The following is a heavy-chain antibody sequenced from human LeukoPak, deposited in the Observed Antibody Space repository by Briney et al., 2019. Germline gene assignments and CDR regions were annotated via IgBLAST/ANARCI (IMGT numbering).Heavy chain of an antibody. J-gene: IGHJ5*02. V-gene: IGHV4-59*08. CDR1: GGSISSYY. Sequence: SETLSLTCTVSGGSISSYYWSWIRQPPGKGLEWIGYIYYSGSTNYNPSLKSRVTISVDTSKNQFSLKLSSVTAADTAVYYCARHYYALNWFDPWGQGTLVTVSS. CDR2: IYYSGST. D-gene: IGHD3-22*01. CDR3: ARHYYALNWFDP.